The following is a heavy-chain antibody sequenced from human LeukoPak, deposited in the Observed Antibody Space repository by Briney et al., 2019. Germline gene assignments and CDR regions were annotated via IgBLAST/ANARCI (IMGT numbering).Heavy chain of an antibody. J-gene: IGHJ4*02. V-gene: IGHV3-49*03. Sequence: GGSLRLSCTASGVTFGDYAMSWIRQAPGKGLEWVGFIRSKAYGETADYAASVKGRFTISRDNAKNSLYLQMNSLRAEDTALYYCAKASWGVDTAMAHFDYWGQGTLVTVSS. D-gene: IGHD5-18*01. CDR2: IRSKAYGETA. CDR1: GVTFGDYA. CDR3: AKASWGVDTAMAHFDY.